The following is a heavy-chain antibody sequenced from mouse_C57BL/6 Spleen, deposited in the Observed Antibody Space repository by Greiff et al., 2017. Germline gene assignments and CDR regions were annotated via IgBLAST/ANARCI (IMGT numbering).Heavy chain of an antibody. CDR1: GFNIKDDY. V-gene: IGHV14-4*01. CDR2: IDPENGDT. Sequence: EVQLQQSGAELVRPGASVKLSCTASGFNIKDDYMHWVKQRPEQGLEWIGWIDPENGDTEYASEFQGKATITADTSSNTAYLQLSSLTSEDTAVYYCTTDSSGLAWFAYWGQGTLVTVSA. CDR3: TTDSSGLAWFAY. J-gene: IGHJ3*01. D-gene: IGHD3-2*02.